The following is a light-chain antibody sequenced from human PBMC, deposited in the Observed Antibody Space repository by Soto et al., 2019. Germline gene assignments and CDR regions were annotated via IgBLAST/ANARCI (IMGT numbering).Light chain of an antibody. Sequence: EIVLTQSPVTLSLSPGERATLYCRASQSVSSTYLAWYQQKPGQAPRLLIYGASSRATGIPDRFSGSGSGTDFTLTISRLEPEDFAVYYCQQYGSSPQTFGQGTKVDIK. J-gene: IGKJ1*01. CDR1: QSVSSTY. V-gene: IGKV3-20*01. CDR3: QQYGSSPQT. CDR2: GAS.